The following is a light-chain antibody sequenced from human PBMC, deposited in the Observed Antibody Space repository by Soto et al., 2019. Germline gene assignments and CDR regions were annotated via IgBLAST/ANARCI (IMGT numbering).Light chain of an antibody. V-gene: IGKV3-20*01. CDR1: QSLRSD. CDR3: QQYGSSPQFT. J-gene: IGKJ3*01. CDR2: GAS. Sequence: EIVVTQSPATLSVSPGESATLSCRASQSLRSDLAWYQQKPGQAPRLLIYGASSRATGIPDRFSGSGSGTDFTLTISRLEPEDFAVYYCQQYGSSPQFTFGPGTKVD.